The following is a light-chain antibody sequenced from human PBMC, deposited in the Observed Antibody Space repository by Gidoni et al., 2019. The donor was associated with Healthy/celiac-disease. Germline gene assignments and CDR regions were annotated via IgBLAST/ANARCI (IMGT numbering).Light chain of an antibody. CDR3: QQRSNWIT. CDR2: DAS. J-gene: IGKJ5*01. CDR1: QSVSSY. V-gene: IGKV3-11*01. Sequence: EIVLTQSPATLSLSPGERATLSCRDSQSVSSYLAWYQQKPGQAPRLLIYDASNRATGIPARFSGSGSGTDFTITISSLEPEDFAVYYCQQRSNWITFGQGTRLEIK.